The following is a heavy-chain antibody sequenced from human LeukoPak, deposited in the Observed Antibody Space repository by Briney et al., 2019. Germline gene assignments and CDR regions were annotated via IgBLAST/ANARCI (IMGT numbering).Heavy chain of an antibody. J-gene: IGHJ5*02. CDR3: ARERGSGSYHPFDP. D-gene: IGHD3-10*01. Sequence: GGSLRLSCVASGFTFSSYWMSWDRQTPGEGLEWVANIKQDGSEKNYIDSVEGRFTISRDNAKDSLYLQMNSLRADDTAIYYCARERGSGSYHPFDPWGQGTLAIVSS. CDR2: IKQDGSEK. V-gene: IGHV3-7*01. CDR1: GFTFSSYW.